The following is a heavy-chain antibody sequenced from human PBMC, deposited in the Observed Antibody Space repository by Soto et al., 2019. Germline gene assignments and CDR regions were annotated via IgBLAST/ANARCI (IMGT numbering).Heavy chain of an antibody. J-gene: IGHJ6*02. CDR2: VYPRDSDT. CDR1: GYSFTASYW. Sequence: PGESLKISCKGSGYSFTASYWIGWVRPMPGKGLEWMGIVYPRDSDTRYSPSFQSQVTISADKSINTAYLQWSSLKASDNAMYYCARFGSLYYGMDVWGQGTTVTVSS. CDR3: ARFGSLYYGMDV. D-gene: IGHD3-3*01. V-gene: IGHV5-51*01.